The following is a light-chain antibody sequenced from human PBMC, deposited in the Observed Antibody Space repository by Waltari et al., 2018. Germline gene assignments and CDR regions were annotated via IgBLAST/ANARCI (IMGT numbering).Light chain of an antibody. J-gene: IGKJ1*01. CDR1: QSVGSSS. CDR3: QQHGTLPAT. V-gene: IGKV3-20*01. Sequence: ELVLTQSPVTASLSPGERVTLSCRASQSVGSSSLDWYQQKPGQAPRLVIYRASRRATGIPDRFSGSGSGTDFSLTISRLEPEDFAVYYCQQHGTLPATFGQGTKVEIK. CDR2: RAS.